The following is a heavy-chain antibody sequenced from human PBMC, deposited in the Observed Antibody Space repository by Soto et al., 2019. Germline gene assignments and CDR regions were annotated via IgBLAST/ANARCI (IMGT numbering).Heavy chain of an antibody. CDR2: ISSSSSTI. D-gene: IGHD3-10*01. CDR3: ARDRGSSMVRDNQCFDY. V-gene: IGHV3-48*01. J-gene: IGHJ4*02. CDR1: GFTFSSYS. Sequence: PGGSLRLSCAASGFTFSSYSMNWVRQAPWKGLEWVSYISSSSSTIYYADSVKGRFTISRDNAKNSLYLQMNSLRAEDTAVYYCARDRGSSMVRDNQCFDYWGQGTLVTVSS.